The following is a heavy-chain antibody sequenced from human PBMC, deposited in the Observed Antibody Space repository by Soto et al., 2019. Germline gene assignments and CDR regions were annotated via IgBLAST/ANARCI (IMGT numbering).Heavy chain of an antibody. J-gene: IGHJ4*02. CDR3: ARGYYDSSGYSY. CDR1: GGTFSSYA. Sequence: QVQLVQSGAEVKKPGSSVKVSCKASGGTFSSYAISWVRQAPGQGLEWMGGIIPIFGTVNYAQKFQGRVTITADESTSTAYMELSSLRSDDPAVYYCARGYYDSSGYSYWGQGTLVTVSS. D-gene: IGHD3-22*01. V-gene: IGHV1-69*01. CDR2: IIPIFGTV.